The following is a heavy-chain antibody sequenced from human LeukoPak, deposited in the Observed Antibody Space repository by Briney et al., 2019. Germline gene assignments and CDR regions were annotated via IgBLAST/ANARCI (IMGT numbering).Heavy chain of an antibody. V-gene: IGHV3-21*01. Sequence: GGSLRLSCAASGFTFSSYTMNWVRQAPGKGLEWVSSISSSSSYIYYADSVKGRFTISRDNAKNSLYLQVNSLRDEDTAMYYCATGSGSWEYWGQGTLVTVSS. J-gene: IGHJ4*02. CDR3: ATGSGSWEY. D-gene: IGHD6-13*01. CDR1: GFTFSSYT. CDR2: ISSSSSYI.